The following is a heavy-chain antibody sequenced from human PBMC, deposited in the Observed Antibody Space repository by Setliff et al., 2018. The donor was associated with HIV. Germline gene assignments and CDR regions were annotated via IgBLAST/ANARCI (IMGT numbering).Heavy chain of an antibody. CDR1: GFSLTTSGMG. J-gene: IGHJ4*02. CDR3: ARIYGLSPPV. V-gene: IGHV2-70*04. CDR2: IAWTDAK. D-gene: IGHD2-2*01. Sequence: SGPTLVNPTQTLTLTCTFSGFSLTTSGMGIYWIRQPPGKALEWLARIAWTDAKTYNTSLKTRLTVSWDTSKNQVVLTMTNMDPVDTGTYYCARIYGLSPPVWGQGTQVTVSS.